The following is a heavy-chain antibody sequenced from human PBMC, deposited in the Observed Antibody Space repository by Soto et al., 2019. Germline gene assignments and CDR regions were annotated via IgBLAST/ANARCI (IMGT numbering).Heavy chain of an antibody. CDR3: ARAFDPVGVHYYYSTDV. CDR2: IWYDGSNK. V-gene: IGHV3-33*01. Sequence: GGSLRLSCAASGFTFSSYGMHWVRQAPGKGLEWVAVIWYDGSNKYYADSVKGRFTISRDNSKNTLYLQMNSLRAEDTAVYYCARAFDPVGVHYYYSTDVWGKGTSVTLSS. J-gene: IGHJ6*04. D-gene: IGHD2-15*01. CDR1: GFTFSSYG.